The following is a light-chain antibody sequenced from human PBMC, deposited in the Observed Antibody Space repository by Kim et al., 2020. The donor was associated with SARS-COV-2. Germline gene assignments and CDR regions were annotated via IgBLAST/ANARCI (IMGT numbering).Light chain of an antibody. Sequence: SYELTQPPSVSVSPGQTATFTCSGDNLGDKYICWYQQKSGQSPVLVLYQNYKRPSGIPERFSGSNSGNTATLTISGTQAMDEADYYCQAWDFNRVFGRGTHLTFL. CDR1: NLGDKY. CDR3: QAWDFNRV. J-gene: IGLJ3*02. CDR2: QNY. V-gene: IGLV3-1*01.